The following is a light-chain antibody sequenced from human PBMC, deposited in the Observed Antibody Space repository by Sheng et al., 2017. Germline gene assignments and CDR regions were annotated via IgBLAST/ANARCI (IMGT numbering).Light chain of an antibody. CDR2: AAS. V-gene: IGKV3-20*01. CDR3: QQYGNSPET. CDR1: QSVTGSY. J-gene: IGKJ1*01. Sequence: EIVLTQSPGTLSLSAGERATLSCRASQSVTGSYIAWYQQRPGQAPRLLIYAASSRATGIPDKFSGSGSGTDFSLTINRLEPEDFAVYYCQQYGNSPETFGQGTKVEIK.